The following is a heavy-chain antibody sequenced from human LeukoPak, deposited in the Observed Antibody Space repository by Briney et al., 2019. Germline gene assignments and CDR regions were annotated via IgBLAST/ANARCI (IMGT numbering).Heavy chain of an antibody. D-gene: IGHD6-13*01. Sequence: SETLSLTCTVSGVSISSSNSYWGWIRQPPGKGLEWIGEIYHSGSTNYNPSLKSRVTISVDKSKNQFSLKLSSVTAADTAVYYCARRYSSSMGLWFDPWGQGTLVTVPS. V-gene: IGHV4-39*07. CDR2: IYHSGST. CDR3: ARRYSSSMGLWFDP. CDR1: GVSISSSNSY. J-gene: IGHJ5*02.